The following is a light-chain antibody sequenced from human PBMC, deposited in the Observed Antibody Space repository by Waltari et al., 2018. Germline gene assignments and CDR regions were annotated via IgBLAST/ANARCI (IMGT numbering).Light chain of an antibody. CDR1: QSVLYNSNNKNY. CDR2: WAS. J-gene: IGKJ5*01. V-gene: IGKV4-1*01. CDR3: QQYYSTIT. Sequence: DIVMTQSPDSLAVSLGERATINCKSSQSVLYNSNNKNYLAWYQQKPGQPPQLLIYWASTRESGVPDRFSGSGSRTDFTLTISSLQAEDVAVYYCQQYYSTITVGQGTRLEIK.